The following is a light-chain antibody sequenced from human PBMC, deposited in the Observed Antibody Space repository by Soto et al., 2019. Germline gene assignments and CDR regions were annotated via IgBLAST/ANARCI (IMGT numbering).Light chain of an antibody. CDR3: QQYGSSPA. CDR2: GVS. V-gene: IGKV3-20*01. Sequence: EIVLTQSPGTLSLSPGERATLSCRASQSVSSSYLAWYHQKPGQAPRLLIYGVSSRATGIPDRFSGSGSGTDFTLTISRLEPEDFAVYYCQQYGSSPAFGGGTKVEIK. CDR1: QSVSSSY. J-gene: IGKJ4*01.